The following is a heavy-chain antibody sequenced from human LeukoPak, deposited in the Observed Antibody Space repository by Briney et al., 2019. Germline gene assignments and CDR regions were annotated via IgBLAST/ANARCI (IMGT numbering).Heavy chain of an antibody. V-gene: IGHV4-61*02. Sequence: SETLSLTCTVSGGSISSGSYYWSWIRQPAGKGLEWIGRIYTSGSTNYNPSLKSRVTISVDTSKNQFSLKLSSVTAADTAVYYCAGVVRIEQWLDYWGQGTLVTVSS. CDR3: AGVVRIEQWLDY. J-gene: IGHJ4*02. D-gene: IGHD6-19*01. CDR2: IYTSGST. CDR1: GGSISSGSYY.